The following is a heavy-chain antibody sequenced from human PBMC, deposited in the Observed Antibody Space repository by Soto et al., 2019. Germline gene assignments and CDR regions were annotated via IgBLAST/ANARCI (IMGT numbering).Heavy chain of an antibody. CDR1: GYTFTGYY. Sequence: ASVKVSCKASGYTFTGYYMHWVRQAPGQGLEWMGWINPNSGGTNYAQKFQGRVTMTRDTSISTAYMELSRLRSDDTAVYYCARDPDGYSYGYNWFDPWGQGTLVTAPQ. CDR2: INPNSGGT. V-gene: IGHV1-2*02. CDR3: ARDPDGYSYGYNWFDP. J-gene: IGHJ5*02. D-gene: IGHD5-18*01.